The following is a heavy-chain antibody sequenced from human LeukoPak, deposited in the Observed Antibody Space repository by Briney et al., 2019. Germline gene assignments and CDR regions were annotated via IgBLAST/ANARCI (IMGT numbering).Heavy chain of an antibody. CDR1: GDSVSSNSAA. D-gene: IGHD6-19*01. CDR3: ARESAGTYYFDY. V-gene: IGHV6-1*01. CDR2: TYYRSKWYN. J-gene: IGHJ4*02. Sequence: SQTLSLTCAISGDSVSSNSAAWNWIRQSPSRGLEWPGRTYYRSKWYNNYALSVKSRMTVNPDTSKNQISLQLNSVTPEDTAVYYCARESAGTYYFDYWGQGALVTVSS.